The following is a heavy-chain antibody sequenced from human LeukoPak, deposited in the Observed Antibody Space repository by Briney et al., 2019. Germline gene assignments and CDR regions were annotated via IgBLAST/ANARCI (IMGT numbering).Heavy chain of an antibody. Sequence: PGGSLRLSCAASGVTFSSYSMNWVRQAPGKGLEWVSSISSSSSYIYYADSVKGRFTISRDNAKNSLYLQMNSLRAEDTAVYYCARWTDLIAVAGFDYWGQGTLVTVSS. J-gene: IGHJ4*02. CDR1: GVTFSSYS. CDR3: ARWTDLIAVAGFDY. D-gene: IGHD6-19*01. V-gene: IGHV3-21*01. CDR2: ISSSSSYI.